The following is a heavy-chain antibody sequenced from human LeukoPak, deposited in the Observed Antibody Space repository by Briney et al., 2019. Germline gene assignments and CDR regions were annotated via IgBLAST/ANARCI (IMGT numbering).Heavy chain of an antibody. D-gene: IGHD7-27*01. Sequence: SQTLSLTCAVSGVSIRSAGYSYYWIRQYSGKGLEWIGHIYYSGSPSYNPSLKSRVTISMDTSKNHFSLNLTSVTAADTAVYYCARDGATGVFETWGQGTLVAVSS. J-gene: IGHJ5*02. CDR2: IYYSGSP. CDR3: ARDGATGVFET. V-gene: IGHV4-31*11. CDR1: GVSIRSAGYS.